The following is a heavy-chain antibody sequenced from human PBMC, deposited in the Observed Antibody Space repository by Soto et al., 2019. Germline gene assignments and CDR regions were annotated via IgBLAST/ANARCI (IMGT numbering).Heavy chain of an antibody. V-gene: IGHV1-69*08. CDR2: IIPILGIA. CDR1: GGTFSSYT. D-gene: IGHD3-10*01. J-gene: IGHJ6*02. Sequence: QVQLVQSGAEVKKPGSSVKVSCKASGGTFSSYTISWVRQAPGQGLEWMGRIIPILGIANYAQKFQGRVTITADKSTSTAYMELSSLRSEDTAVYYCARETALPNKRITMVRGVIGVGDRYGMDVWGQGTTVTVSS. CDR3: ARETALPNKRITMVRGVIGVGDRYGMDV.